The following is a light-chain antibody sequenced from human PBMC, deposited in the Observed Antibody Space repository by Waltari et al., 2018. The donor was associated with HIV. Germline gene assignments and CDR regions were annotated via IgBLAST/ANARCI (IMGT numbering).Light chain of an antibody. V-gene: IGKV1-6*01. CDR2: AAS. J-gene: IGKJ3*01. CDR3: LQDGSFPLT. CDR1: QGIGND. Sequence: AIQMTQSPSSLSASVGDRVTITCRASQGIGNDLGWYQQKSGRAPKVLIYAASNLQSGVPSRVSGSRAGTDFTLTISSLQPEDSATYDCLQDGSFPLTFGPGTKVDV.